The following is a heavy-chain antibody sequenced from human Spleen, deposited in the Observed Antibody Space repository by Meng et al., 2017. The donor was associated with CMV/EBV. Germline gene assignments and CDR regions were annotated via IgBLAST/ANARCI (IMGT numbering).Heavy chain of an antibody. CDR2: ISSSGSTI. D-gene: IGHD2-2*01. J-gene: IGHJ6*02. V-gene: IGHV3-11*01. CDR1: GFTFIDYY. CDR3: ARDHPYCSSRSCYDHFYYAMDV. Sequence: GGSLRLSCAASGFTFIDYYMTWIRQAPGKGLEWVSYISSSGSTIYYADSVKGRFTISRDNAKKSLYLQMNSLRSEDTAVYYCARDHPYCSSRSCYDHFYYAMDVWGRGTTVTVSS.